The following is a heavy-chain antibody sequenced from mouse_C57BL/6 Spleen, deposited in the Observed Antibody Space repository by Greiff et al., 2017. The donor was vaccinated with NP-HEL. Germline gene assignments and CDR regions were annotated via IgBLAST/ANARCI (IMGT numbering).Heavy chain of an antibody. J-gene: IGHJ4*01. CDR3: ARPLPEYAMDY. Sequence: QVQLKQPGAELVKPGASVKLSCKASGYTFTSYWMQWVKQRPGQGLEWIGEIDPSDSYTNYNQKFKGKATLTVDTSSSTAYMQLSSLTSEDSAVYYCARPLPEYAMDYWGQGTSVTVSS. CDR2: IDPSDSYT. V-gene: IGHV1-50*01. D-gene: IGHD2-10*01. CDR1: GYTFTSYW.